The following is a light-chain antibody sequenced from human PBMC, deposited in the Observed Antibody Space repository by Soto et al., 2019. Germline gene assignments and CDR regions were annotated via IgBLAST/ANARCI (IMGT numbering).Light chain of an antibody. CDR3: HHYGSPPLT. CDR1: QSVSTN. V-gene: IGKV3-20*01. J-gene: IGKJ4*01. Sequence: ENVLTQSPATLSLSPGERATLSCRASQSVSTNLAWYQQKPGQAPRLLIYDASNRATGIPARFSGSGSGTDFTLTISKVEPEDLAVFYCHHYGSPPLTFGGGTKVDIK. CDR2: DAS.